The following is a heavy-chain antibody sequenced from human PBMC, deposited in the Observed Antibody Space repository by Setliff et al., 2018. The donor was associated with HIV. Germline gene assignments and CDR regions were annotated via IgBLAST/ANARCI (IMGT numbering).Heavy chain of an antibody. CDR2: IYSSGST. CDR1: GGSISNYY. J-gene: IGHJ4*02. D-gene: IGHD1-26*01. CDR3: ARDVGGLQMATNFDY. V-gene: IGHV4-4*07. Sequence: SETLSLTCTVSGGSISNYYWAWIRQPAGKGLEWIGRIYSSGSTDYNPSLRSRVTMSVDTSNNQFPLRLTSVTAADTAFYYCARDVGGLQMATNFDYWGQGTLVTVSS.